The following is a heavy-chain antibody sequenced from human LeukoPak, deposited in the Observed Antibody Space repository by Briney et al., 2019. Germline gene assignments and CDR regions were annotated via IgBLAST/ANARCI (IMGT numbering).Heavy chain of an antibody. Sequence: GGSLRLSCAASGFTFSSYGMHWVRQAPGKGLEWVAFIRHEGSNKYYADSVKGRFTISRDNSKNTLYLQMNSLRPEDTAVYYCAKGAGDSSSWYAIFDYWGQGTLVTVSS. J-gene: IGHJ4*02. V-gene: IGHV3-30*02. CDR3: AKGAGDSSSWYAIFDY. CDR2: IRHEGSNK. CDR1: GFTFSSYG. D-gene: IGHD6-13*01.